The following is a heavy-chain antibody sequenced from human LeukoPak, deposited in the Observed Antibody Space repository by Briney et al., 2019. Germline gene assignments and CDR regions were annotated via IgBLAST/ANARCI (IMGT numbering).Heavy chain of an antibody. Sequence: SETLSLTCTVSGGSISSYYWSWIRQPPGKGLEWIGYIYYSGSTNYNPSLKSRVTISVNTSKNQSSLKLSSVTAADTAVYYWARHLRPYFHFWSGLDYAFDIWGQGTIATVSS. CDR1: GGSISSYY. CDR3: ARHLRPYFHFWSGLDYAFDI. D-gene: IGHD3-3*01. V-gene: IGHV4-59*08. CDR2: IYYSGST. J-gene: IGHJ3*02.